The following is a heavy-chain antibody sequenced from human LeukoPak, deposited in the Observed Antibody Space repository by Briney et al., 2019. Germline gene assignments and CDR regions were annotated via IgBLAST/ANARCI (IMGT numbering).Heavy chain of an antibody. Sequence: ASVKVSCKASGYTCTSYDINWVRQATGQGLEWMGWMNPNSGNTGYAQKFQGRVTMTRNTSISTAYMELSSLRSEDTAVCYCARGSWLVPNDYWGQGTLVTVSS. CDR3: ARGSWLVPNDY. V-gene: IGHV1-8*01. CDR1: GYTCTSYD. J-gene: IGHJ4*02. D-gene: IGHD6-19*01. CDR2: MNPNSGNT.